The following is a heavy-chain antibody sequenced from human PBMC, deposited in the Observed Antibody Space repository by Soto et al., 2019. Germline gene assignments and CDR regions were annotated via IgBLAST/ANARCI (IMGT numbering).Heavy chain of an antibody. J-gene: IGHJ6*02. D-gene: IGHD3-3*01. V-gene: IGHV1-2*02. Sequence: ASVKVSCKASGYTFTGYYMHWVRQAPGQGLEWMRWINPNSGGTNYAQKFQGRVTMTRDTSISTAYMELSRLRSDDTAVYYCAIITIFGVVEGSGNYGMDVWGQGTTVTVSS. CDR2: INPNSGGT. CDR3: AIITIFGVVEGSGNYGMDV. CDR1: GYTFTGYY.